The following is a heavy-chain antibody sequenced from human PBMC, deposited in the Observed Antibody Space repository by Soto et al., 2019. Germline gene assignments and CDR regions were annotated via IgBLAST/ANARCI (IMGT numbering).Heavy chain of an antibody. CDR1: GYTFTSYY. D-gene: IGHD1-1*01. CDR3: ARVVKRDRVLERTTGWDAFDI. J-gene: IGHJ3*02. Sequence: ASVKVSCKASGYTFTSYYMHWVRQAPGQGLEWMGIINPSGGSTSYAQKFQGRVTMTRDTSTSTVYMELSSLRSEDTAVYYCARVVKRDRVLERTTGWDAFDIWGQGTMVTVSS. CDR2: INPSGGST. V-gene: IGHV1-46*03.